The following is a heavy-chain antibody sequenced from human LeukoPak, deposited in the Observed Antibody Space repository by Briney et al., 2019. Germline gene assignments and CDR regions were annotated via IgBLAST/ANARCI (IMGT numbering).Heavy chain of an antibody. J-gene: IGHJ4*02. CDR2: IHPNSGGT. CDR3: ARAPRYCTNGVCLLEFDY. V-gene: IGHV1-2*02. Sequence: ASVKVSCKASGYTFTSYYMHWVRQAPGQGLEWMGWIHPNSGGTNYAQKFQGRVTMTRDTSISTAYMELSRLRSDDTAVYYCARAPRYCTNGVCLLEFDYWGQGTLVTVSS. D-gene: IGHD2-8*01. CDR1: GYTFTSYY.